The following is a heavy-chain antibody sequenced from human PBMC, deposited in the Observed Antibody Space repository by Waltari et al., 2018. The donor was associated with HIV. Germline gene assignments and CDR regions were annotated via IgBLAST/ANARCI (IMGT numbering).Heavy chain of an antibody. V-gene: IGHV1-3*01. CDR1: GDTFTTDA. CDR3: ARDKPQTQILGVITGAFDI. J-gene: IGHJ3*02. D-gene: IGHD1-26*01. Sequence: QVQLVQSGAEVKKTGASVKVSCKASGDTFTTDALHWVRQAPGQRPEWMGWINPDNGYTGYSQKFQGRVTITTDTSARTAYMELSSLRSEDTAVYYCARDKPQTQILGVITGAFDIWGQGTEVTVSS. CDR2: INPDNGYT.